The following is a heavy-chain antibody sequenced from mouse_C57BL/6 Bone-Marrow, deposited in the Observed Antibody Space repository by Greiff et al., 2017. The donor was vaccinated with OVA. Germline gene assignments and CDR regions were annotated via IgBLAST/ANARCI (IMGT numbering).Heavy chain of an antibody. J-gene: IGHJ1*03. CDR1: GFTFSDAW. V-gene: IGHV6-6*01. Sequence: EVKVEESGGGLVQPGGSMKLSCAASGFTFSDAWMDWVRQSPEKGLEWVAEIRNKANNHATYYAESVKGRFTISRDDSKSSVYLQMNSLRAEDTGIYYCTALYYYGSSYDWYFDVWGTGTTVTVSS. CDR3: TALYYYGSSYDWYFDV. CDR2: IRNKANNHAT. D-gene: IGHD1-1*01.